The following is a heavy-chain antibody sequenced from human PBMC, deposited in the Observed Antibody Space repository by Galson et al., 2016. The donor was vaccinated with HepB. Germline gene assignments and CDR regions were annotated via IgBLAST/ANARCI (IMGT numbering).Heavy chain of an antibody. J-gene: IGHJ4*02. CDR2: IGSAGDKT. D-gene: IGHD6-19*01. CDR1: EFTFSSYA. Sequence: SLRLSCATSEFTFSSYAMSWVRQAPGKGLEWVSSIGSAGDKTFYADSVKGRLTISRDNSKNTLHLQMNSLRAEDTAVYYCAKTFSGWQFDFWGQGTLVTVSS. V-gene: IGHV3-23*01. CDR3: AKTFSGWQFDF.